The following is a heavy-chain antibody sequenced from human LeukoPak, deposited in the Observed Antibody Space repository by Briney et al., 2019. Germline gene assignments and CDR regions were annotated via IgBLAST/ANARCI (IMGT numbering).Heavy chain of an antibody. V-gene: IGHV3-53*01. CDR3: ARDPTMTYGKDV. D-gene: IGHD3-22*01. J-gene: IGHJ6*02. CDR2: IYSGGST. Sequence: GGSLRLSCAASGFTFSSYAMSWVRQAPGKGLEWVSVIYSGGSTYYADSVKGRFTISRDNSKNTLYLQMNSLRAEDTAVYYCARDPTMTYGKDVWGQGTTVTVSS. CDR1: GFTFSSYA.